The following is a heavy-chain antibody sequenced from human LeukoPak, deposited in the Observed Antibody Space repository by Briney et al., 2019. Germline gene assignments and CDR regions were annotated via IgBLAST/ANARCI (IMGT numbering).Heavy chain of an antibody. CDR3: AGAHYYDSSGYRYYFDY. V-gene: IGHV1-2*02. D-gene: IGHD3-22*01. CDR1: GYTFTGYY. CDR2: INPNSGGT. Sequence: VASVKVSCKASGYTFTGYYMHWVRQAPGQGLEWMGWINPNSGGTNYAQKFQGRVTMTRDTSISTAYMELSRLRSDDTAVYYCAGAHYYDSSGYRYYFDYWGQGTLVTASS. J-gene: IGHJ4*02.